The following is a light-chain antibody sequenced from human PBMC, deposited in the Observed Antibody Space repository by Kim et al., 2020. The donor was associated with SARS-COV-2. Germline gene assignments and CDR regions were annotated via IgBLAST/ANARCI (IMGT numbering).Light chain of an antibody. CDR1: SSNIGSNS. CDR3: GTWDDTLNGLL. V-gene: IGLV1-44*01. J-gene: IGLJ3*02. Sequence: GQRVTFSCSGRSSNIGSNSVTWYRQLPGTAPTLLIYANDKRPSEVPDRFSGSKSGTSASLAISGLQSEDEADYYCGTWDDTLNGLLFGGGTQLTVL. CDR2: AND.